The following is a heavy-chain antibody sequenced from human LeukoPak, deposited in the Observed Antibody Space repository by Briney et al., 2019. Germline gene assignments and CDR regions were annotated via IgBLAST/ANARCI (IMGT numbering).Heavy chain of an antibody. Sequence: GASVKVSCKASGYTITSYAMNWVRQAPGQGLECMGWINTNTGNPTYAQGFTGRFVFSLDTSVSTAYLQISSLKAEDTAVYYCARGNGVVGAVVAANFDYWGQGTLVTVSS. D-gene: IGHD2-15*01. J-gene: IGHJ4*02. CDR3: ARGNGVVGAVVAANFDY. CDR1: GYTITSYA. V-gene: IGHV7-4-1*02. CDR2: INTNTGNP.